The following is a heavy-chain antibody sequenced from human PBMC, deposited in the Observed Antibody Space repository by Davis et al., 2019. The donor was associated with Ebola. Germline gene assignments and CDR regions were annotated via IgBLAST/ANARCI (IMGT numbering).Heavy chain of an antibody. Sequence: GGSLRLSCAASGFTFRSYGMHWVRQAPGKGLEWVAVIWYDGSRKYYCDSVKGRFTISRDNSNNMLYLQMNSLRAEDTAVYYCAIPDCSGADCYSVYIKNWGQGTLVTVSP. CDR3: AIPDCSGADCYSVYIKN. CDR1: GFTFRSYG. J-gene: IGHJ4*02. V-gene: IGHV3-33*01. D-gene: IGHD2-15*01. CDR2: IWYDGSRK.